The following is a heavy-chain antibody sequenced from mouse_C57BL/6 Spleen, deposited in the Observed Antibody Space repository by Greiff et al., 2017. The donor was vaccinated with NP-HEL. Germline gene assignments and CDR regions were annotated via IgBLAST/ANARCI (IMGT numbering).Heavy chain of an antibody. D-gene: IGHD1-1*01. CDR1: GYTFTSYW. CDR2: IDPSDSYT. Sequence: QVQMQQPGAELVRPGTSVKLSCKASGYTFTSYWMHWVKQRPGQGLEWIGVIDPSDSYTNYNQKFKGKATLTVDTSSSTAYMQLSSLTSEDSAVYYCARDYGSSYVGYFDVWGTGTTVTVSS. V-gene: IGHV1-59*01. J-gene: IGHJ1*03. CDR3: ARDYGSSYVGYFDV.